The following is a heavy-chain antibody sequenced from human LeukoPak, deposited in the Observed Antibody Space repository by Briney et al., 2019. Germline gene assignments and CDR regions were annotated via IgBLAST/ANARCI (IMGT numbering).Heavy chain of an antibody. CDR1: GYTFTGYY. CDR2: INPNSGGT. V-gene: IGHV1-2*02. D-gene: IGHD3-10*01. J-gene: IGHJ4*02. Sequence: ASVKVSCKASGYTFTGYYMHWVRQAPGQGLEWMGWINPNSGGTNYAQKFQGRVTMTRDTSISTAYMELSRLRSDDTAAYYCARVADHYYGSGSYDYWGQGTLVTVSS. CDR3: ARVADHYYGSGSYDY.